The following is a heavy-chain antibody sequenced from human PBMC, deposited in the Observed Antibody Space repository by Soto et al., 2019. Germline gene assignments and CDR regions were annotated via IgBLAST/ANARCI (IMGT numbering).Heavy chain of an antibody. D-gene: IGHD3-10*01. CDR2: VDYSGHS. J-gene: IGHJ5*02. CDR1: GGYISSGNPH. CDR3: TRHLGSGTISRGNWFGL. Sequence: SETLSLTCSVSGGYISSGNPHWGWIRQSPRKGLECLARVDYSGHSYYNPSLSSRVTVSVDTSKNRFSLKVTSVTAADTATHYGTRHLGSGTISRGNWFGLRGRGTLVTVS. V-gene: IGHV4-39*01.